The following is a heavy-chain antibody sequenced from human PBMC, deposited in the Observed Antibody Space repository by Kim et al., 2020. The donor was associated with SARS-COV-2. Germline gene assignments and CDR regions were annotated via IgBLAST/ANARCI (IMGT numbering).Heavy chain of an antibody. V-gene: IGHV3-23*01. CDR2: INGTVSENSGQGDNS. J-gene: IGHJ5*01. Sequence: GGSLRLSCSVSGVKFSNFVVAWVRQAPGRGLEWVSSINGTVSENSGQGDNSYYAESVKGRFFISRDDSNNTLYLDMTSLRPDDTATYFCAKGGSCSRTCSMAHKWFDSWGQGILVSVSS. D-gene: IGHD3-10*01. CDR1: GVKFSNFV. CDR3: AKGGSCSRTCSMAHKWFDS.